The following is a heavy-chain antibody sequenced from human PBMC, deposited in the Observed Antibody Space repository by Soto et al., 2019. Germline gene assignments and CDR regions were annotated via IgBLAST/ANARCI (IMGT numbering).Heavy chain of an antibody. Sequence: PXGSLRLACADDGFTFSSYAQHWVRQAPGRGLEWVAVISYDGSNKYYADSVKGRFTISRDNSKNTLYLQMNSLRAEDTAVYFCARDGGVTMIDSLGAFDIWGQGRMVTVSS. CDR1: GFTFSSYA. J-gene: IGHJ3*02. V-gene: IGHV3-30-3*01. CDR3: ARDGGVTMIDSLGAFDI. CDR2: ISYDGSNK. D-gene: IGHD3-22*01.